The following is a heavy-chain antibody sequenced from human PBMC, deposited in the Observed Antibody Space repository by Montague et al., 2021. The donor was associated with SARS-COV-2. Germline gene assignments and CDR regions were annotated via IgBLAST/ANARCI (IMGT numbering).Heavy chain of an antibody. V-gene: IGHV4-59*01. J-gene: IGHJ4*02. D-gene: IGHD3-10*01. CDR3: ATTPGRFGEFHFDY. Sequence: NPSLKSRVTISVDTSKSQFSLKLGSVTAADTAVYYCATTPGRFGEFHFDYWGKGTLVTVYS.